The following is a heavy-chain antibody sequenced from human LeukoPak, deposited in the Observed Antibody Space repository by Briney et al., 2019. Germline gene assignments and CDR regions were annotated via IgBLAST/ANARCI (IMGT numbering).Heavy chain of an antibody. V-gene: IGHV1-69*04. Sequence: SVKVSCKASVGTFSRYAISWVRQAPGQGLERMGRIIPILGIANYAQKLQGRVTMTTDTSTSTAYMELRSLRSDDTAVYYCAREGVGATRPDYWGQGTLVTVSS. CDR3: AREGVGATRPDY. J-gene: IGHJ4*02. CDR2: IIPILGIA. CDR1: VGTFSRYA. D-gene: IGHD1-26*01.